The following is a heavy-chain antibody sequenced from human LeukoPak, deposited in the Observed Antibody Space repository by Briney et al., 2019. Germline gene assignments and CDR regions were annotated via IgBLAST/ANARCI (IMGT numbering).Heavy chain of an antibody. CDR2: TSSNGEVK. Sequence: GGSLRLSCVASRFILENHAMSWIRQAPGKGLEWVSGTSSNGEVKYYADSVKGRFTVSRDDSKNTLYLQMNSLRAEDTAVYYCAKDGGLWVSAHWGDSWGRGTLVTVSS. D-gene: IGHD7-27*01. V-gene: IGHV3-23*01. J-gene: IGHJ4*02. CDR3: AKDGGLWVSAHWGDS. CDR1: RFILENHA.